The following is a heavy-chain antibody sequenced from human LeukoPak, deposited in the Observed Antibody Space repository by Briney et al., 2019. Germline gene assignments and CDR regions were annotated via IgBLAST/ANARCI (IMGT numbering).Heavy chain of an antibody. CDR3: ARHRGGRADY. D-gene: IGHD5-24*01. J-gene: IGHJ4*02. CDR2: IYYSGST. CDR1: GGSISSYY. V-gene: IGHV4-59*08. Sequence: PSETLSLTCTVSGGSISSYYWSWIRQPPGKGLEWIGYIYYSGSTNYNPSLKSRVTISVDTSKNQFSLKLSSVTAADTAVYYCARHRGGRADYWGQETLVSVSS.